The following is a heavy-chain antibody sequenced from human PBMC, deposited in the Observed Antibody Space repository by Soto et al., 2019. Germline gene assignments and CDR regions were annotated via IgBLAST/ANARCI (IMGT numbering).Heavy chain of an antibody. CDR2: ISSSSSTI. CDR1: GFTFSSYS. V-gene: IGHV3-48*02. D-gene: IGHD6-19*01. Sequence: PVGSLRLSCAASGFTFSSYSMNWVRQAPGKGLEWVSYISSSSSTIYYADSVKGRFTISRDNAKNSLYLQMNSLRDEDTAVYYCARESRIAVAGIYYYYGMDVWGQGTTVTVSS. CDR3: ARESRIAVAGIYYYYGMDV. J-gene: IGHJ6*02.